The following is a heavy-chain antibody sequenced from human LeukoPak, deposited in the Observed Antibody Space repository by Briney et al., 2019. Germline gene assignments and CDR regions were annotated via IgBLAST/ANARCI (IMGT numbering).Heavy chain of an antibody. Sequence: ALVKVSCKASGFTFANSAMQWVRQARGQRLEWIGWIVLGSGETNYAQKVQERVTITRDMSTSTVYMELSSLRSEDTAVYYCAAGFYHDASGYYFWGQGTQLTVSS. CDR3: AAGFYHDASGYYF. CDR1: GFTFANSA. D-gene: IGHD3-22*01. J-gene: IGHJ4*02. V-gene: IGHV1-58*02. CDR2: IVLGSGET.